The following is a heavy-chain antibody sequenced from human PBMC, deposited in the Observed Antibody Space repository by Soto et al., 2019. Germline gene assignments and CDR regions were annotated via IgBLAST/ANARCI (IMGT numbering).Heavy chain of an antibody. CDR3: ARWQWLVLYYYGMDV. V-gene: IGHV3-30-3*01. CDR2: ISYDGSNK. CDR1: GFTFSSYA. J-gene: IGHJ6*02. D-gene: IGHD6-19*01. Sequence: GSLRLCWAASGFTFSSYAMHWVRQAPGKGLEWVAVISYDGSNKYYADSVKGRFTISRDNSKNTLYLQMNSLRAEDTAVYYCARWQWLVLYYYGMDVWGQGTTVTVSS.